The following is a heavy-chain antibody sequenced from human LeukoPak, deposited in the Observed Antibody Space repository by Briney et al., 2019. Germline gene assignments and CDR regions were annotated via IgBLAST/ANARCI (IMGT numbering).Heavy chain of an antibody. CDR1: GFTFSSYG. D-gene: IGHD3-3*01. V-gene: IGHV3-30*02. Sequence: GGSLRLSCAASGFTFSSYGMHWVRQAPGKGLEWVAFIRYDGSNKYYADSVKGRFTISRDNSKNTLYLQMNSLRAEDTAVYYCAKDPGYGYYDFWSGYYGIDPWGQGTLVTVSS. CDR3: AKDPGYGYYDFWSGYYGIDP. J-gene: IGHJ5*02. CDR2: IRYDGSNK.